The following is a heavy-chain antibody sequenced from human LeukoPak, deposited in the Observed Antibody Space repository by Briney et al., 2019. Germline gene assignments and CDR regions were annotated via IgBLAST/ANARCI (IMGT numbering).Heavy chain of an antibody. D-gene: IGHD3-22*01. J-gene: IGHJ4*02. CDR3: ARDSYYYDSSGYCDY. V-gene: IGHV3-66*01. CDR2: IYSGGNT. Sequence: GGSLRLSCAASGFTVSSNYMSWVRQAPGKGLECVSVIYSGGNTYYADSVKGRFTISRDNSKNTLYLQMNSLRAEDTAVYYCARDSYYYDSSGYCDYWGQGTLVTVSS. CDR1: GFTVSSNY.